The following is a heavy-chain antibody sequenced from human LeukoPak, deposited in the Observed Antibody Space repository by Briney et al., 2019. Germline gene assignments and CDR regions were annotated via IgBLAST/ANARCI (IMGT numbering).Heavy chain of an antibody. CDR2: ISAYNGNT. CDR1: GHTFTSYG. V-gene: IGHV1-18*01. Sequence: GASVKVSCKASGHTFTSYGISWVRQAPGQGLEWMGWISAYNGNTNYAQKFQGRVTMTRDTSISTAYMELSRLRSDDTAVYYCARDFKARVSLGYWGQGTLVTVSS. CDR3: ARDFKARVSLGY. D-gene: IGHD6-6*01. J-gene: IGHJ4*02.